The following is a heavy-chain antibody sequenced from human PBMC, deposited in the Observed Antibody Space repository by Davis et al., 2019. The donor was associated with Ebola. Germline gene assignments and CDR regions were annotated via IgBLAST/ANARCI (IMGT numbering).Heavy chain of an antibody. D-gene: IGHD2-2*02. J-gene: IGHJ4*02. Sequence: ASVKVSCKASGYTFTSYDINWVRQATGQGLEWMGWMNPNSGNTGYAQKFQGRVTITRNTSISTAYMELSSLRSDDTAVYYCARAPPYCSSTSCYIPFDYWGQGTLVTVSS. CDR2: MNPNSGNT. CDR3: ARAPPYCSSTSCYIPFDY. CDR1: GYTFTSYD. V-gene: IGHV1-8*03.